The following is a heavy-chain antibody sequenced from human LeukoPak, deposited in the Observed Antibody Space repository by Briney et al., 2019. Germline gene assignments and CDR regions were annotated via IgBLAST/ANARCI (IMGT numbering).Heavy chain of an antibody. J-gene: IGHJ4*02. CDR1: GFTVNNDY. CDR2: IFRDSNGGST. CDR3: AREWYVGVFEFEVVVAATAPPDY. D-gene: IGHD2-15*01. Sequence: RGGSLRLSCAVSGFTVNNDYFTWVRRSPEKGLEWVALIFRDSNGGSTYYSDSVKGRFTISRDNSKNTLYLQMNSLRAEDTAVYYCAREWYVGVFEFEVVVAATAPPDYWGQGTLVTVSS. V-gene: IGHV3-66*02.